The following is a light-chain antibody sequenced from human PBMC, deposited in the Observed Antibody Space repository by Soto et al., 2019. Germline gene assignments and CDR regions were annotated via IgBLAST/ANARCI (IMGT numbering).Light chain of an antibody. Sequence: QSALTQPASVSGSPGQSITISCTGTSSDVGGYNYGSWYQQHRGKAPKLMIYEVSNRPSGVSNRFSGSKSGNTASLTISGLQAEDEADYYSSSYTSSSYVFGAGTKLTVL. CDR2: EVS. CDR3: SSYTSSSYV. CDR1: SSDVGGYNY. V-gene: IGLV2-14*01. J-gene: IGLJ1*01.